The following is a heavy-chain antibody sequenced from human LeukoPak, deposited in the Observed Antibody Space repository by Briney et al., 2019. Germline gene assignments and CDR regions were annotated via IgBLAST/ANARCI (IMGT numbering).Heavy chain of an antibody. CDR1: GYTFTSYD. Sequence: ASVKVSCKASGYTFTSYDINWVRQATGQGPEWMGWMNPNSGNTGYAQKFQGRVTMTRNTSISTAYMELSSLRSEDTAVYYCARETGYYGSGSYYIFWGQGTLVTVSS. CDR2: MNPNSGNT. CDR3: ARETGYYGSGSYYIF. J-gene: IGHJ4*02. V-gene: IGHV1-8*01. D-gene: IGHD3-10*01.